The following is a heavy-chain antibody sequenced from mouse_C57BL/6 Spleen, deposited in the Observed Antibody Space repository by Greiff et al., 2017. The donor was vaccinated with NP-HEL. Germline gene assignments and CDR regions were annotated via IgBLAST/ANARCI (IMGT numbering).Heavy chain of an antibody. D-gene: IGHD6-1*01. CDR2: INPGSGGT. Sequence: VQLQQSGAELVRPGPSVKVSCKASGYAFTNYLIEWVKQRTGQGLEWIGVINPGSGGTNYNEKFKGKATLTADKSSSTAYMQLSSLTSEDSAVYVCARSPLAYWYFDVWGTGTTVTVSS. CDR1: GYAFTNYL. CDR3: ARSPLAYWYFDV. V-gene: IGHV1-54*01. J-gene: IGHJ1*03.